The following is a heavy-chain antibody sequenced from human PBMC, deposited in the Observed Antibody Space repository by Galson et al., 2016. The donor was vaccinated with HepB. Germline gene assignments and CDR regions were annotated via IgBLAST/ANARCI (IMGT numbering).Heavy chain of an antibody. D-gene: IGHD5-24*01. CDR1: GGSFRTYY. CDR3: ARGERWLQAFFDY. J-gene: IGHJ4*02. Sequence: ETLSLTCAVYGGSFRTYYWSWIRQLPGKGLEWIGEINQSGSANYNPSLKSRVTISVDTSKNQFSLKLSSVTAADTAVYYCARGERWLQAFFDYWGQGTLVTVSS. V-gene: IGHV4-34*01. CDR2: INQSGSA.